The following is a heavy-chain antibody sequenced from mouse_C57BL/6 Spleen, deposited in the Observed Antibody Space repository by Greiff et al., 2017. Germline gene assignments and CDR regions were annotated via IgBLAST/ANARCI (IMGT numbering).Heavy chain of an antibody. D-gene: IGHD3-2*02. CDR3: ARGSSGYVPFAY. V-gene: IGHV1-4*01. CDR1: GYTFTSYT. CDR2: INPSSGYT. Sequence: QVQLQQSGAELARPGASVKMSCKASGYTFTSYTMHWVKQRPGQGLEWIGYINPSSGYTKYNQKFKDKATLTADKSSSTAYLQLSSLTSEDSAVYYCARGSSGYVPFAYWGQGTLVTVSA. J-gene: IGHJ3*01.